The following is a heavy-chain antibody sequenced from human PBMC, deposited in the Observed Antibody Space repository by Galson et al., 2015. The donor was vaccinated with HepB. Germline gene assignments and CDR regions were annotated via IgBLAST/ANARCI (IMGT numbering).Heavy chain of an antibody. D-gene: IGHD3-9*01. Sequence: ETLSLTCTVSGGSISSYYWSWIRQPPGKGLEWIGYIYYSGSTNYNPSLKSRVTISVDTSKNQFSLKLSSVTAADTAVYYCARDLGGRYDILTGYYSYWYFDLWGRGTLVTVSS. CDR2: IYYSGST. J-gene: IGHJ2*01. V-gene: IGHV4-59*01. CDR1: GGSISSYY. CDR3: ARDLGGRYDILTGYYSYWYFDL.